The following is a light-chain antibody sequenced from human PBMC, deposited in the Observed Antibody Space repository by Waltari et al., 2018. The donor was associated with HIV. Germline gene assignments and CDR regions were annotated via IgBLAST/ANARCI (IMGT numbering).Light chain of an antibody. V-gene: IGLV1-44*01. CDR2: NNE. Sequence: QSVVTQPPSASGTPGQRVTMSCSGSASNLAGNTVNWYQHLPQTAPKLLIYNNEGRPSGFPDRFSASKTGTSASLDISGLQSEDEADYYCATWDDGLSGWVFGGGTKLTVL. CDR1: ASNLAGNT. CDR3: ATWDDGLSGWV. J-gene: IGLJ3*02.